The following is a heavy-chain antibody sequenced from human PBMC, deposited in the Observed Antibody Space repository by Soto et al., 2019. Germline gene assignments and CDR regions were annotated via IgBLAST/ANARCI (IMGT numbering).Heavy chain of an antibody. CDR2: IWYDGSNK. V-gene: IGHV3-33*01. J-gene: IGHJ6*02. CDR1: GFTFSSYG. CDR3: ARDLVYCSSTSCYYYYYYGMDV. D-gene: IGHD2-2*01. Sequence: GGSLRLSCAASGFTFSSYGMHWVRQAPGKGLEWVAVIWYDGSNKYYADPVKGRSTISRDNSKNTLYLQMNSLRAEDTAVYYCARDLVYCSSTSCYYYYYYGMDVWGQGTTVTV.